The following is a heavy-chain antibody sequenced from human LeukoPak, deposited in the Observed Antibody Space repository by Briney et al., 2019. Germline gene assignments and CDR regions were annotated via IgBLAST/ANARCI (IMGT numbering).Heavy chain of an antibody. CDR3: ARANFLYCSSSTCLFDY. Sequence: GASVKVSCKASGYTFTDYYMHWVRQAPGQGFEWMGWINPNDGDTNYAQKFQDRVTMTRDTSISTAHMEASRLRSDDTAVYYCARANFLYCSSSTCLFDYWGQGTLVTVSS. J-gene: IGHJ4*02. D-gene: IGHD2-2*01. CDR1: GYTFTDYY. V-gene: IGHV1-2*02. CDR2: INPNDGDT.